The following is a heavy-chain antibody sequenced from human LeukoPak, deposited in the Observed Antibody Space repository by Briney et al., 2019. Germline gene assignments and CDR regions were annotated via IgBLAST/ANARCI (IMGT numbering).Heavy chain of an antibody. D-gene: IGHD2-15*01. V-gene: IGHV4-38-2*02. CDR3: ARDSLVVVATIDY. CDR2: IYHSGST. J-gene: IGHJ4*02. CDR1: GYSISSGYY. Sequence: SETLSLTCTVSGYSISSGYYWGWIRQPPGKGLEWIGSIYHSGSTYYNPSLKSRVTISVDTSKNQFSLKLSSVTAADTAVNYCARDSLVVVATIDYWGQGTLVTVSS.